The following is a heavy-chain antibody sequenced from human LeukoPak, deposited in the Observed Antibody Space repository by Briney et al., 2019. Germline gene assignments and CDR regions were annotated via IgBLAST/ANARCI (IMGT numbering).Heavy chain of an antibody. CDR2: INTNTGNP. Sequence: ASVKVSCKASGYTFTSYAMNWVRQAPGQGLEWMGWINTNTGNPTYAQGFTGRFVFSLDTSVSTAYLQISSLKAEDTAVYYCARDVWVYCSSTSCYLNWFDPWGQGTLVTVSS. D-gene: IGHD2-2*01. V-gene: IGHV7-4-1*02. CDR3: ARDVWVYCSSTSCYLNWFDP. J-gene: IGHJ5*02. CDR1: GYTFTSYA.